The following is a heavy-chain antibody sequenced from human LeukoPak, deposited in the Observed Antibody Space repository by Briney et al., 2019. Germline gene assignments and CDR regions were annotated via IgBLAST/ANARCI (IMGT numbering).Heavy chain of an antibody. V-gene: IGHV1-2*04. CDR2: INPNSGDT. J-gene: IGHJ3*02. D-gene: IGHD3-16*02. CDR1: GYTLTSYY. Sequence: ASVKVSCKASGYTLTSYYMHWVRQAPGQGLEWMGWINPNSGDTNYSQKFRAWVTMTRDTSISTAYMELNRLRSDDTAVYYCARGEMITFGGVIVISTFDIWGQGTMVTVS. CDR3: ARGEMITFGGVIVISTFDI.